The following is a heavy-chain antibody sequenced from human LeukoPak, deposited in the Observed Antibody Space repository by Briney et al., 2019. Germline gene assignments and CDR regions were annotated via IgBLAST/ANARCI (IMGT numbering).Heavy chain of an antibody. Sequence: GGSLRLSCSASGFTVSSNYMSCVRQAPGKGLEWVSVIYNGDNTYYADSVKGRFTISRDNSKNMLYLQMNSLRAEDTAVYYCARRDGHTNPKNAFDIWGQGTMVTVSS. CDR1: GFTVSSNY. D-gene: IGHD5-24*01. CDR3: ARRDGHTNPKNAFDI. CDR2: IYNGDNT. J-gene: IGHJ3*02. V-gene: IGHV3-53*01.